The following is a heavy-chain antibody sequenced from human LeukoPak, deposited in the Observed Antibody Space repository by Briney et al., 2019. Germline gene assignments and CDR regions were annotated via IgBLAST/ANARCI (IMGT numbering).Heavy chain of an antibody. CDR3: ARDQYCSGGSCYPGY. CDR2: INPNSGGT. J-gene: IGHJ4*02. CDR1: GYSFTAYY. Sequence: ASVKVSCKASGYSFTAYYMHWVRQAPGQGLDWMGRINPNSGGTNYAQKFQGRVTMTRDTSISTAYMELSRLRSGDTAVYYCARDQYCSGGSCYPGYWGQGTLVTVSS. V-gene: IGHV1-2*06. D-gene: IGHD2-15*01.